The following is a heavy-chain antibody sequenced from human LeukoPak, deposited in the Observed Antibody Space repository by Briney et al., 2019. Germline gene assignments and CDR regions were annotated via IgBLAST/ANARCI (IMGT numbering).Heavy chain of an antibody. CDR1: GGSISSSSYY. V-gene: IGHV4-39*01. J-gene: IGHJ4*02. D-gene: IGHD4-11*01. CDR2: IYYSGST. Sequence: PSETLSLTCTVSGGSISSSSYYWGWIRQPPGKGLEWIGSIYYSGSTYYNPSLKSRVTISVDTSKNQFSLKLSSVTAADTAVYYCARQLDDYSNWSDYWGQGTLVTVSS. CDR3: ARQLDDYSNWSDY.